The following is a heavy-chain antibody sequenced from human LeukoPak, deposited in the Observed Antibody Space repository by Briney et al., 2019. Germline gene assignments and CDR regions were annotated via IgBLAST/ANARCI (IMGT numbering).Heavy chain of an antibody. D-gene: IGHD6-13*01. Sequence: IGYIYYSGSTNYNPSLKSRVTISVDTSKNQFSLKLSSVTAADTAVYYCAKTLAAAGAFDIWGQGTMVTVSS. CDR2: IYYSGST. CDR3: AKTLAAAGAFDI. V-gene: IGHV4-59*01. J-gene: IGHJ3*02.